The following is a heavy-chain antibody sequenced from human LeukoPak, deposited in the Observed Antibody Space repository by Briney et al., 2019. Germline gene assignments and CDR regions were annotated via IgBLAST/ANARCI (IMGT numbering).Heavy chain of an antibody. V-gene: IGHV3-30*03. CDR2: ISDDGTNK. J-gene: IGHJ5*02. D-gene: IGHD3-10*01. CDR3: ARDRGPGWFDP. Sequence: GGSLRLSCAASGFTFSSYGMHWVRQAPGKGLEWVSLISDDGTNKDYTDSVKGRFTISRDNSKNTVYLQMNGLKPEDTAVYYCARDRGPGWFDPWGQGTLVTVSS. CDR1: GFTFSSYG.